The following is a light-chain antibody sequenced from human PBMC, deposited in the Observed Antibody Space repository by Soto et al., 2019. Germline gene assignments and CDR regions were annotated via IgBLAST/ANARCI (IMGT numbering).Light chain of an antibody. CDR3: QSYGSGNHWV. J-gene: IGLJ3*02. V-gene: IGLV6-57*04. Sequence: NFMLTQPHSVSESPGKTVTISCTRSSGSVASNSVQWYQQRPGSAPTTVIYEDDQRPSGVPDRFSGSIDTSSNSASLTISGLKAEDEADYDCQSYGSGNHWVFGGGTKLTVL. CDR2: EDD. CDR1: SGSVASNS.